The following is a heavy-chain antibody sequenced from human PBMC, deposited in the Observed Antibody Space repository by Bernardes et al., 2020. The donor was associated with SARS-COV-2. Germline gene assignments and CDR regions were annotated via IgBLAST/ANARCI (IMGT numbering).Heavy chain of an antibody. CDR2: ISTDNDNT. CDR3: ARDRGDFYYDSAGLHAFDI. D-gene: IGHD3-22*01. CDR1: GYTFTSYG. Sequence: ASVKVSCKASGYTFTSYGINWVRQAPGQGLEWMGWISTDNDNTHFAQRFQGRVTLTTEASTSTAYMDLRGLRSDDTAVYYCARDRGDFYYDSAGLHAFDIWGQGTMVTVSS. J-gene: IGHJ3*02. V-gene: IGHV1-18*01.